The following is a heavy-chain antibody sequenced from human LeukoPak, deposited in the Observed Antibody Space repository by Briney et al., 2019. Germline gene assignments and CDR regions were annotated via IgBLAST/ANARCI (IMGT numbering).Heavy chain of an antibody. CDR1: GFTVSSNY. CDR2: IYSGGST. V-gene: IGHV3-53*01. D-gene: IGHD5-18*01. Sequence: PGGSLRLSCAASGFTVSSNYMSWVRQAPGKGLEWVSVIYSGGSTYYADSVKGRFTISRDNSKNTLYLHMNSPRAEDTAVYYCARPDTLGRINYWGQGTLVTVSS. J-gene: IGHJ4*02. CDR3: ARPDTLGRINY.